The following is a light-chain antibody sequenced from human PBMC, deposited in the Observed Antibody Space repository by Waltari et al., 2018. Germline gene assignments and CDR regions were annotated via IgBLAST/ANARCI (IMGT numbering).Light chain of an antibody. CDR2: AAS. CDR3: QQVNSYPLT. Sequence: DIQLTQSPSFLSASVGDRVTITCRASQGISSYLAWYQQKPGKAPKLLINAASTLQSGVPSRFSDSGSGTEFTLTISSLQPEDYATYYCQQVNSYPLTFGGGTKVEIK. V-gene: IGKV1-9*01. J-gene: IGKJ4*01. CDR1: QGISSY.